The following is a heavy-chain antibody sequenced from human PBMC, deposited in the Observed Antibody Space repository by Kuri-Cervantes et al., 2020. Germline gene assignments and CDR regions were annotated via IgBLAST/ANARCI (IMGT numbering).Heavy chain of an antibody. D-gene: IGHD3-10*01. Sequence: GGSLRLSCAASGFTFSSYGMHWVRQAPGKGLEWVAVISYDGSNKYYADSVKGRFTISRDNSKNTLYLQMNSLRTEDTAVYYCARAYTYYYYCGSGAYYFDYWGQGTLVTVSS. CDR3: ARAYTYYYYCGSGAYYFDY. V-gene: IGHV3-30*03. CDR2: ISYDGSNK. CDR1: GFTFSSYG. J-gene: IGHJ4*02.